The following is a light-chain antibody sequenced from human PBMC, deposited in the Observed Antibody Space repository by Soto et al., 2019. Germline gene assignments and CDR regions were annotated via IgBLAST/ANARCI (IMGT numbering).Light chain of an antibody. CDR1: SSDVGGYNY. CDR2: NVS. J-gene: IGLJ1*01. V-gene: IGLV2-14*01. Sequence: QSVLTQAASVSGSPGQSITISCTGTSSDVGGYNYLSWYQQFPAKVPKLLIYNVSNRPSGVSNRFSGSKSGNTASLTISGLQAEDEADYFCTSSTSGSLYVFGTGTKVTVL. CDR3: TSSTSGSLYV.